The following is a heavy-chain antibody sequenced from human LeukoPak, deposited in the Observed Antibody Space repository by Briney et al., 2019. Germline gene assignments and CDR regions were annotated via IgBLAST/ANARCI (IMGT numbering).Heavy chain of an antibody. V-gene: IGHV3-66*04. CDR1: QFSVSINF. J-gene: IGHJ4*02. CDR3: ARRVVGATSVDYFDY. D-gene: IGHD1-26*01. CDR2: ISSGGTT. Sequence: GGSLRLSCEASQFSVSINFMSWVRQTPGKGLEWVSVISSGGTTYYADSVKGRFTISRDNSKNTVSLQMNSLRAEDTAVYYCARRVVGATSVDYFDYWGQGTLVTVSS.